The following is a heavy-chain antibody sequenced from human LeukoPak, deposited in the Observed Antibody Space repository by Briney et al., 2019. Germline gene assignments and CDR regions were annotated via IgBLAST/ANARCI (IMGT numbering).Heavy chain of an antibody. CDR1: GFTFSSYA. J-gene: IGHJ4*02. Sequence: PGGSLRLSCAASGFTFSSYAMSWVRQAPGKGLEWVSAISGSGGSTYYADSVKGRFTISRDNSKNTLYLQMNGLRAEDTAVYYCAKGMPIDSSGWYVGDYWGQGTLVTVSS. V-gene: IGHV3-23*01. CDR3: AKGMPIDSSGWYVGDY. D-gene: IGHD6-19*01. CDR2: ISGSGGST.